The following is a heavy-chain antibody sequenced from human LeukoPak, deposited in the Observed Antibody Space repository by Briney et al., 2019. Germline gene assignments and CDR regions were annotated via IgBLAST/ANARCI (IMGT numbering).Heavy chain of an antibody. D-gene: IGHD2-15*01. J-gene: IGHJ5*02. CDR1: GGSITSYY. CDR2: VHSNWTT. CDR3: AREADWFDP. Sequence: KTSETLSLTCTVSGGSITSYYWSWVRQPAGKGLEWIGHVHSNWTTKYSSSLESRVTMSIDTSRNQFSLKLRSVTAADTAVYYCAREADWFDPWGQGALVTVSS. V-gene: IGHV4-4*07.